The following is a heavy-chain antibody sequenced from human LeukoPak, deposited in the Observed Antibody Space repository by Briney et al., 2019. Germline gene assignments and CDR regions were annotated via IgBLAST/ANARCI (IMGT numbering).Heavy chain of an antibody. CDR3: ARESIHGAFDI. J-gene: IGHJ3*02. D-gene: IGHD6-6*01. CDR1: GYTFTCYY. CDR2: INPNSGGT. Sequence: SVKVSCKASGYTFTCYYMHWVRQAPGQGLEWVGWINPNSGGTNYAQKFQGRVTMTRDTSISTAYMELSRLRSDDTAVYYCARESIHGAFDIWGQGTMVTVSS. V-gene: IGHV1-2*02.